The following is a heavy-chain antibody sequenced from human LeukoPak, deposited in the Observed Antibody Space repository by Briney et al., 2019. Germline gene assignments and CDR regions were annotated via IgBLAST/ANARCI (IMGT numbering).Heavy chain of an antibody. D-gene: IGHD3-10*01. CDR1: GGTFSSYA. CDR2: IIPISGTA. J-gene: IGHJ6*03. V-gene: IGHV1-69*13. Sequence: SVKVSCKASGGTFSSYAISWVRQAPGQGLEWMGGIIPISGTANYAQKFQGRVTITADESTSAAYMELSSLRSEDTTVYYCARDSNNMVRGVIITRHYYYMDVWGKGTTVTVS. CDR3: ARDSNNMVRGVIITRHYYYMDV.